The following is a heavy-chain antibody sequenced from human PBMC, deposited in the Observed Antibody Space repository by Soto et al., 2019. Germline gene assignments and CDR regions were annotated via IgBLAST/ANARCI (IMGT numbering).Heavy chain of an antibody. V-gene: IGHV3-30-3*01. CDR2: ISYDGSNK. J-gene: IGHJ4*02. CDR1: GFTFSSYA. D-gene: IGHD3-16*02. CDR3: ASWQYYDYVWGSYRYMGDDY. Sequence: QVQLVESGGGVVQPGRSLRLSCAASGFTFSSYAMHWVRQAPGKGLEWVAVISYDGSNKYYADSVKGRFTISRDNSKNTLYLQMNSLRAEDTAVYYCASWQYYDYVWGSYRYMGDDYWGQGTLVTVSS.